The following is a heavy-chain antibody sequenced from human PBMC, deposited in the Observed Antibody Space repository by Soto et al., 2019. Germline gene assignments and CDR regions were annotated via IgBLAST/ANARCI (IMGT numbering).Heavy chain of an antibody. V-gene: IGHV3-23*01. CDR2: ISGSGGST. CDR3: AKSTREDTMIVVGVSLSFDY. J-gene: IGHJ4*02. CDR1: GFSFSSFD. Sequence: PGGSLRLSCAASGFSFSSFDMNWVRQAPGKGLEWVSVISGSGGSTYYADSVKGRFTISRDNSKNTLYLQMNSLRAEDTAVYYCAKSTREDTMIVVGVSLSFDYWGQGTLVTVSS. D-gene: IGHD3-22*01.